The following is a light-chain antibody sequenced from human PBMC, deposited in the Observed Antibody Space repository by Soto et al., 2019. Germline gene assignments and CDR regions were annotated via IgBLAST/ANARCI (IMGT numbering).Light chain of an antibody. V-gene: IGLV2-14*01. CDR1: SSDIGDYPY. CDR3: SSYSATNTLV. J-gene: IGLJ1*01. CDR2: EVT. Sequence: SALTQPASVSGSPGQSITISCTGTSSDIGDYPYVSWYQQHPAKVPKLIIYEVTNRPSGVTGRFSGSKSQNSASLTISGLQADDEADYYCSSYSATNTLVFGSGTKVTVL.